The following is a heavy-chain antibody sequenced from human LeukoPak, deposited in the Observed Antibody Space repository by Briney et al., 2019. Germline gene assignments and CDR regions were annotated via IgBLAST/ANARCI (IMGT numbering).Heavy chain of an antibody. Sequence: SETLSLTCAVSGYSISGGYYWGWIRQPPGKGLEWIGSIYHSGSTYYNPSLKSRVTISVDTSKNQFSLKLSSVTAADTAVYYCARHAHYDFWSGYFPYYFDYWGQGTLVTVSS. D-gene: IGHD3-3*01. V-gene: IGHV4-38-2*01. CDR3: ARHAHYDFWSGYFPYYFDY. J-gene: IGHJ4*02. CDR1: GYSISGGYY. CDR2: IYHSGST.